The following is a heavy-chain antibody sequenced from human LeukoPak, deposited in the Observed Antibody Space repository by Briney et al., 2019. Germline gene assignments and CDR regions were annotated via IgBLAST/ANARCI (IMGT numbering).Heavy chain of an antibody. Sequence: GESLKISCKGSGYSFTSYWIGWVRQMPGKGLEWTGIIYPGDSDTRYSPSFQGQVTISADKSISTAYLQWSGLKASDTAMYYCARRNNYGSGSLAYYYYGMDVWGQGTTVTVSS. D-gene: IGHD3-10*01. CDR2: IYPGDSDT. J-gene: IGHJ6*02. V-gene: IGHV5-51*01. CDR3: ARRNNYGSGSLAYYYYGMDV. CDR1: GYSFTSYW.